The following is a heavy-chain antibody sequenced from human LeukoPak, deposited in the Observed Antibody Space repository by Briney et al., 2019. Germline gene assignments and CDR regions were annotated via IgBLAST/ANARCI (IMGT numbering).Heavy chain of an antibody. CDR2: ISSNGDNT. CDR3: VRGTGY. Sequence: GGSLRLSCSVSGFTFSTYVMHWVRQAPGKGLEYVSAISSNGDNTYYADSVKGRFTISRDNSKNTLYLQMSSLRADDTAMYYCVRGTGYWGQGTLVTVSS. J-gene: IGHJ4*02. CDR1: GFTFSTYV. V-gene: IGHV3-64D*06.